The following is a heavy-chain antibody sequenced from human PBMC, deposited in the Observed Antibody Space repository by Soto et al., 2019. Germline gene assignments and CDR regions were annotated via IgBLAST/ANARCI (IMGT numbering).Heavy chain of an antibody. CDR1: GFIFSRHG. Sequence: QGQLVESGGGVVQPGTSLRLSCAASGFIFSRHGMHWVRQAPGKGLEWVAFTSCDGSNTYYADSVKGRFTISRDNPKNTLFLQMNSLRPNDTALYFCAKDRGSYDIWSGTQRYYAMDVWGQGATVTVSS. CDR3: AKDRGSYDIWSGTQRYYAMDV. D-gene: IGHD3-3*01. J-gene: IGHJ6*02. CDR2: TSCDGSNT. V-gene: IGHV3-30*18.